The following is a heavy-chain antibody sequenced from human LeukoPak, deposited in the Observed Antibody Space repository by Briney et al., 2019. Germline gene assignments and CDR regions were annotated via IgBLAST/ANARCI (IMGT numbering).Heavy chain of an antibody. D-gene: IGHD6-13*01. Sequence: PGGSLRLSCAASGFTFSSYSMNWVRQAPGKGLEWVSSISSSSSYIYYADSVKGRFTISRDNAKNSLYLQMNSLRAEDTAVYYCAKDLSISLAAALFDYWGQGTLVTVSS. CDR3: AKDLSISLAAALFDY. J-gene: IGHJ4*02. CDR2: ISSSSSYI. V-gene: IGHV3-21*04. CDR1: GFTFSSYS.